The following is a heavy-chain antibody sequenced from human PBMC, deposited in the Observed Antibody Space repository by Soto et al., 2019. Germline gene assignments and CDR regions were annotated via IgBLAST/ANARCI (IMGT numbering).Heavy chain of an antibody. V-gene: IGHV3-21*01. CDR3: ARAKFEYYYDSSGSNLDY. D-gene: IGHD3-22*01. Sequence: GGSLRLSCAASGFTFSSYSMNWVRQAPGKGLEWVSSISSSSSYIYYADSVKGRFTISRDNAKNSLYLQMNSLRAEDTAVYYCARAKFEYYYDSSGSNLDYWGQGTLVTVSS. CDR1: GFTFSSYS. CDR2: ISSSSSYI. J-gene: IGHJ4*02.